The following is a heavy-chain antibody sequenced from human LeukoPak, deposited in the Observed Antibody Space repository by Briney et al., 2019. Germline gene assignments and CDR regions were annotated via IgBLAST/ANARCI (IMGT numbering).Heavy chain of an antibody. CDR2: INHSGST. CDR3: ARRRSRQLLDRGWFDP. CDR1: GGSFSGYY. V-gene: IGHV4-34*01. D-gene: IGHD2-2*02. Sequence: SETLSHTCTVYGGSFSGYYWSRIRQPPGKGLAWIGEINHSGSTNYNPSLKGRVIISVDTSKNQFSLKLSSVTAADTAVYYCARRRSRQLLDRGWFDPWGQGTLVTVSS. J-gene: IGHJ5*02.